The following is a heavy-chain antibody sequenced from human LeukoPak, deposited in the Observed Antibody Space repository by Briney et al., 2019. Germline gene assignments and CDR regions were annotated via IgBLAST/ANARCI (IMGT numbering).Heavy chain of an antibody. J-gene: IGHJ4*02. CDR3: AKSFWWFGEFSPFDY. CDR1: GFTFTTYS. CDR2: ISSSRSSI. V-gene: IGHV3-21*01. D-gene: IGHD3-10*01. Sequence: GGSLRLSCEASGFTFTTYSMTWVRQAPGKGLEWVSSISSSRSSIYYADSMKGRFTISRDNAKNSLYLQMNSLRAEDTAVYYCAKSFWWFGEFSPFDYWGQGTLVTVSS.